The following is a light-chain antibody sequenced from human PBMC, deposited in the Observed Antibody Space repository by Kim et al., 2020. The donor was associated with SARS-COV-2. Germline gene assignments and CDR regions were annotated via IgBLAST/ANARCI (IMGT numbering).Light chain of an antibody. CDR2: VAS. Sequence: EIVMTQSPATLSVSPGERATLSCRASQSVSSNLAWYQQKFGQAPRLLIYVASTRATGIPARFSGSGSGTEFTLTISRLQSEDFAVYYCQQYNNWPYTFGQGTKLEI. CDR3: QQYNNWPYT. J-gene: IGKJ2*01. V-gene: IGKV3-15*01. CDR1: QSVSSN.